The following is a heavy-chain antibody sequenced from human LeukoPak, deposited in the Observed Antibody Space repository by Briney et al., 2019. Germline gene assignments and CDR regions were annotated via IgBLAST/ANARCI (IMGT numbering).Heavy chain of an antibody. CDR2: IYYSGST. CDR3: AGGTIFGVVMGY. CDR1: SGSISSYY. J-gene: IGHJ4*02. D-gene: IGHD3-3*01. Sequence: SETLSLTCTVSSGSISSYYWSWIRQPPGKGLEWIGYIYYSGSTNYNPSLKSRVTISVDTSKNQFSLKLSSANAADTAVYYCAGGTIFGVVMGYWGQGTLVTVSS. V-gene: IGHV4-59*01.